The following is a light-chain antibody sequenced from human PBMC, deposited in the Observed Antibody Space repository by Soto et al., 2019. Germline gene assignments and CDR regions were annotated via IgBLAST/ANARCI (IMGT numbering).Light chain of an antibody. CDR3: YSATDDHVVL. CDR1: LLAKTY. V-gene: IGLV3-27*01. CDR2: KDT. J-gene: IGLJ3*02. Sequence: SSELTQPSSVSVSPGQTARITCSGDLLAKTYARWFHQRPGQAPVLLIYKDTERPSGIPDRFSGSSSGTTVTLTITGAQVEDEADYYCYSATDDHVVLFGGGTKVTVL.